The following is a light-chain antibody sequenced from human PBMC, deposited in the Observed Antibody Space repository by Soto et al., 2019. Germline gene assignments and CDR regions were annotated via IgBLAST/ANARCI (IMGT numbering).Light chain of an antibody. Sequence: ETVLTQSPGTLSLSPGDRAILSCRASQSVSSAYLAWYQQRPGQAPRLLIYGASSRAAGIPDRFSGSGSGTDFPLTLSRLEPEDFAVYYCQQFAASRWTFGQGPKLELK. CDR3: QQFAASRWT. V-gene: IGKV3-20*01. CDR2: GAS. J-gene: IGKJ1*01. CDR1: QSVSSAY.